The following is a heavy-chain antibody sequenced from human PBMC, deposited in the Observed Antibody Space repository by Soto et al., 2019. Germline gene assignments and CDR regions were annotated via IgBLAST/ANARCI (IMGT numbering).Heavy chain of an antibody. D-gene: IGHD3-3*01. J-gene: IGHJ5*02. CDR2: IIPIFGTA. V-gene: IGHV1-69*13. CDR1: GGTFSSYA. Sequence: GASVKVSCKASGGTFSSYAISWVRQAPGQGLEWMGGIIPIFGTANYAQKFQGRVTITADESTSTAYMELSSLRSEDTAVYYCARSPVFGVAPGWFDPWGQGTLVTVSS. CDR3: ARSPVFGVAPGWFDP.